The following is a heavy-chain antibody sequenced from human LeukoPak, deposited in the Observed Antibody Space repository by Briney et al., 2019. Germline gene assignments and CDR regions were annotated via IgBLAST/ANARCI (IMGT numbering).Heavy chain of an antibody. CDR3: AKAPVVVAAYNWFDP. CDR2: ISGSGGST. J-gene: IGHJ5*02. CDR1: GFTFSSFA. Sequence: GGSLRLSCAASGFTFSSFAMTWVRQAPGKGLEWVSAISGSGGSTYYADSVKGRFTISRDNSKNTLYLQMNSLRAEDTAVYYCAKAPVVVAAYNWFDPWGQGTLVTVSS. D-gene: IGHD2-15*01. V-gene: IGHV3-23*01.